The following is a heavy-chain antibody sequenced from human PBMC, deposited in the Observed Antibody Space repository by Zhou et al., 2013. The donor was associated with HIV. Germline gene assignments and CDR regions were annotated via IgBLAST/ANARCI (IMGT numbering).Heavy chain of an antibody. V-gene: IGHV1-69*15. CDR1: GGNFRSYL. CDR2: IIPMFGTV. J-gene: IGHJ6*01. CDR3: ARSAFYGDQDYHYSDVMDV. D-gene: IGHD4-17*01. Sequence: QVQLVQSGAEVRRPGSSVKVSCKASGGNFRSYLFSWVRQAPGQGLEWMGRIIPMFGTVNYTQKFQGRVTITADESTKTAYTELSSLRSEDTAIYYCARSAFYGDQDYHYSDVMDVWVKGPRSSSPQ.